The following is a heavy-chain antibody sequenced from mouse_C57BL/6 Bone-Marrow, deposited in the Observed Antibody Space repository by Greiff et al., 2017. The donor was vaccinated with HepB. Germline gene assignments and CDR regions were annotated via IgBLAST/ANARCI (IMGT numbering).Heavy chain of an antibody. Sequence: EVKLQESGAELVRPGASVKLSCTASGFNIKDDYMHWVKQRPEQGLEWIGWIDPENGDTEYASKFQGKATITADTSSNTAYLQLSSLTSEDTAVYYCTRQLRPLFDYWGQGTTLTVSS. D-gene: IGHD3-2*02. CDR1: GFNIKDDY. CDR3: TRQLRPLFDY. CDR2: IDPENGDT. J-gene: IGHJ2*01. V-gene: IGHV14-4*01.